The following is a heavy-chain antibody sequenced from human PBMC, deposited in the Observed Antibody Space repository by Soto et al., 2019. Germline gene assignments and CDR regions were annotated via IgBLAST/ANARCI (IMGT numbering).Heavy chain of an antibody. Sequence: SQTLSLTCAISGDSVSSNSAAWNWIRQSPSRGLEWLGRTYYRSKWYNDYAVSVQSRITITPDTSKNQFSLQLNSVTPEDTAVYYCARSRFSTQGYYYGMDVWGQGTTVTVSS. D-gene: IGHD3-3*01. V-gene: IGHV6-1*01. CDR2: TYYRSKWYN. CDR1: GDSVSSNSAA. J-gene: IGHJ6*02. CDR3: ARSRFSTQGYYYGMDV.